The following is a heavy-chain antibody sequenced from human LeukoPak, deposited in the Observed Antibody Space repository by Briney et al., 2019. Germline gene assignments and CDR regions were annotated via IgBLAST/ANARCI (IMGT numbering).Heavy chain of an antibody. V-gene: IGHV1-8*01. Sequence: ASVKVSCKASGYTFTSFHINWVRQATGQGPEWMGWMNPNSGDTAYAHKFQGRITMTRSTSITTAYMELSSLRSEGTAVYYCATRRRAGAAPSAFDIWGQGTMVTVSS. CDR1: GYTFTSFH. CDR3: ATRRRAGAAPSAFDI. J-gene: IGHJ3*02. CDR2: MNPNSGDT. D-gene: IGHD7-27*01.